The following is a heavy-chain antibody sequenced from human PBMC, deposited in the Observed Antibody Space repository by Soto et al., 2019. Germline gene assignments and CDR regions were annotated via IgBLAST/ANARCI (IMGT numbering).Heavy chain of an antibody. V-gene: IGHV4-59*08. CDR3: ASSGPADPPYYFDY. CDR2: IYYSGST. CDR1: GGSISSYY. D-gene: IGHD2-2*01. J-gene: IGHJ4*02. Sequence: SSETLSLTCTVSGGSISSYYWSWIRQPPGKGLEWIGYIYYSGSTNYNPSLKSRVTISVDTSKNQFSLKLSSVTAADTAVYYCASSGPADPPYYFDYWGQGTLVTVSS.